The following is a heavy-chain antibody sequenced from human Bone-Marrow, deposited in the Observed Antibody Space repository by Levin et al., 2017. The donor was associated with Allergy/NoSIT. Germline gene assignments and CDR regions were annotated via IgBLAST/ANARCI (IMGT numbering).Heavy chain of an antibody. CDR1: SGSFSGYY. J-gene: IGHJ5*02. V-gene: IGHV4-34*01. CDR3: ASGWETGKPSGDYFDP. Sequence: SETLSLTCAVYSGSFSGYYWSWIRQPPGKGLEWIGQINHRGSTKYNPSVKSRVTISVDTSKKQFSLKMTSVSAADTAVYFCASGWETGKPSGDYFDPWGQGTLVTVSS. CDR2: INHRGST. D-gene: IGHD1-1*01.